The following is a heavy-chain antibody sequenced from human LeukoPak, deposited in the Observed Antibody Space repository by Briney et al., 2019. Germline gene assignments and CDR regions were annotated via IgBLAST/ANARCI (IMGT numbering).Heavy chain of an antibody. CDR1: EYKFAKYW. Sequence: ASVKVSCKGSEYKFAKYWIGWVRQMPGKGLEWMGVIYPDDSDTRYSPSFHGQVTISADKSISTVYLQWGSLKASDTAMYYCARSYSASWSGFDPWGQGTLVTVSS. CDR3: ARSYSASWSGFDP. CDR2: IYPDDSDT. D-gene: IGHD2-2*01. J-gene: IGHJ5*02. V-gene: IGHV5-51*01.